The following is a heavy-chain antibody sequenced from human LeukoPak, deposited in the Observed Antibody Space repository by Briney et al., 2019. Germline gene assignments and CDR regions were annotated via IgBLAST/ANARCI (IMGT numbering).Heavy chain of an antibody. CDR2: INSDGSST. D-gene: IGHD1-26*01. Sequence: GGSLRLSCAASGFTFSSYWMHWVRQAPGXGLVWVSRINSDGSSTSYADSVKGRFTVSRDNAKNTLYLQMNSLRAEDTAVYYCARATGSYYSLGYWGQGTLVTVSS. V-gene: IGHV3-74*01. J-gene: IGHJ4*02. CDR3: ARATGSYYSLGY. CDR1: GFTFSSYW.